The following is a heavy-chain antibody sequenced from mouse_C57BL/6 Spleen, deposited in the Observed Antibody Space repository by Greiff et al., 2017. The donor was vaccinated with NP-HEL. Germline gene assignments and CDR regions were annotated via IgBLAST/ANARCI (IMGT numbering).Heavy chain of an antibody. V-gene: IGHV5-6*01. CDR2: ISSGGSYT. CDR3: ARQDYDYPFFAY. J-gene: IGHJ3*01. D-gene: IGHD2-4*01. CDR1: GFTFSSYG. Sequence: EVKLVESGGDLVKPGGSLKLSCAASGFTFSSYGMSWVRQTPDKRLEWVATISSGGSYTYYPDSVKGRFTISRDNAKNTLYLQMSSLKSEDTAMYYCARQDYDYPFFAYWGQGTLVTVSA.